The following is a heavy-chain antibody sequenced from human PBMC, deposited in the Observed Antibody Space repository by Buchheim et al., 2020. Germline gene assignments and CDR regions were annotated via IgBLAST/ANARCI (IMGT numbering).Heavy chain of an antibody. CDR2: ISGSGGTT. V-gene: IGHV3-23*01. Sequence: EVQLLESGGGFVQPGGSLRLSCAASGFTFRSYAMSWVRQAPGRGLDWVSVISGSGGTTYYADSVKGRFTISRDNSKNTLLLQMNSLRVEDTALYYCAKDPDPVYCSGGSCYANWGQGT. CDR1: GFTFRSYA. CDR3: AKDPDPVYCSGGSCYAN. D-gene: IGHD2-15*01. J-gene: IGHJ4*02.